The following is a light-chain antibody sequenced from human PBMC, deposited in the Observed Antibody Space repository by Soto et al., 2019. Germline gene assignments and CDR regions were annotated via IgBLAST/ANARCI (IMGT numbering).Light chain of an antibody. Sequence: QPVLTQPASVSGSPGQSITISCTGTSNDVGGYNYVSWYQQHPGKAPKVMIYEVSNRPSGVSNRFSGSKSVNTASLTISGLQGDDEADYYCCSYRNSSTYVFGTGTKVTVL. J-gene: IGLJ1*01. CDR2: EVS. V-gene: IGLV2-14*01. CDR3: CSYRNSSTYV. CDR1: SNDVGGYNY.